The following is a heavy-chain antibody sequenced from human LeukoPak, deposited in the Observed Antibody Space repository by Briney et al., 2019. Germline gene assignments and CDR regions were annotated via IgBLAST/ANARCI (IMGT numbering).Heavy chain of an antibody. J-gene: IGHJ4*02. CDR2: ISAYNGNT. CDR1: GYSFTSYG. Sequence: AAVTVSCKTSGYSFTSYGISWVRQAPAQGLEWMGWISAYNGNTNYEPKLQGRVTMTTDTSTSTAYMELRSVRSDDTAVYYCARESGYVLPADYWGQGTLVTVSS. CDR3: ARESGYVLPADY. V-gene: IGHV1-18*01. D-gene: IGHD5-12*01.